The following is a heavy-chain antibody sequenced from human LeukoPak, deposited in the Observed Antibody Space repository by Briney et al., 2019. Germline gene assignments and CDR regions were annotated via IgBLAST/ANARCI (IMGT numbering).Heavy chain of an antibody. CDR1: GGSFSGYY. CDR2: IHHSGST. Sequence: SETLSLTCAVYGGSFSGYYWSWIRQPPGKGLEWIGEIHHSGSTNYNPSLKSRVTISVDTSKNQFSLKLSSVTAADTAVYYCARDQVATSVFFDYWGQGTLVTVSS. CDR3: ARDQVATSVFFDY. J-gene: IGHJ4*02. V-gene: IGHV4-34*01. D-gene: IGHD5-12*01.